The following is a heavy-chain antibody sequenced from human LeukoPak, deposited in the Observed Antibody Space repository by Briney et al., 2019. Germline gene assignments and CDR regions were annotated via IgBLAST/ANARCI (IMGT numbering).Heavy chain of an antibody. CDR2: ISGSGDST. J-gene: IGHJ4*02. CDR3: ARVNWNDGGQGYFDY. V-gene: IGHV3-23*01. D-gene: IGHD1-1*01. CDR1: GGSFSGYY. Sequence: ETLSLTCAVYGGSFSGYYWSWIRQAPGEGLEWVSAISGSGDSTYYADSVKGRFTISRDNSKNTLYLQMNSLRAEDTAVYYCARVNWNDGGQGYFDYWGQGTLVTVSS.